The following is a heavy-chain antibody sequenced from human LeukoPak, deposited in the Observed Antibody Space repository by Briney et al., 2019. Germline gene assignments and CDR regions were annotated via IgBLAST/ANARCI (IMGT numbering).Heavy chain of an antibody. CDR1: GFTFSSYS. V-gene: IGHV3-21*01. CDR2: ISSSSSYI. D-gene: IGHD6-19*01. Sequence: PGGSLRLSCAASGFTFSSYSMNWVRQAPGKGLEWVSYISSSSSYIYYADSVKGRFTISRDNAKNSLYLQMNSLRAEDTAVYYCASGSYSSGWYLSYWGQGTQVTVSS. J-gene: IGHJ4*02. CDR3: ASGSYSSGWYLSY.